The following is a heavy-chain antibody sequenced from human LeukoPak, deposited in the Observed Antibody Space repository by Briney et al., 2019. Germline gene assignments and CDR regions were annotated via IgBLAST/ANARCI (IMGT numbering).Heavy chain of an antibody. CDR1: GFTFSSYW. CDR3: ARDLMDDYVWGSYRPSSYYFDY. J-gene: IGHJ4*02. D-gene: IGHD3-16*02. CDR2: IKQDGSEK. V-gene: IGHV3-7*01. Sequence: GGSVRLSCAASGFTFSSYWMSWVRQAPGKGLEWVANIKQDGSEKYYVDSVKGRFTISRDNAKNSLYLQMNSLRAEDTAVYYCARDLMDDYVWGSYRPSSYYFDYWGQGTLVTVSS.